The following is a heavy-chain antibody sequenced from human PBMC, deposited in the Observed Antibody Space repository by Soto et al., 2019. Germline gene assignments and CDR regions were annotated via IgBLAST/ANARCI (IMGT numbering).Heavy chain of an antibody. J-gene: IGHJ4*02. D-gene: IGHD3-22*01. CDR2: IRSKAYGGTT. Sequence: PGGSLRLSCTASGFTFGDYAMSWFRQAPGKGLEWAGFIRSKAYGGTTEYAASVKGRFTISRDDSKSIAYLQMNSLKTEDTAVYYCTRDPIGGYDGYYFDYWGQGTLVTVSS. CDR1: GFTFGDYA. V-gene: IGHV3-49*03. CDR3: TRDPIGGYDGYYFDY.